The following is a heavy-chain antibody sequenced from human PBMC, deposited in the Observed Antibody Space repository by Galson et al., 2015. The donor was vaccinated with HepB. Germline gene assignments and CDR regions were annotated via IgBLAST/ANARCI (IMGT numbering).Heavy chain of an antibody. Sequence: QSGAEVKKPGDFLRISCKAFGYSFTSHWIAWVRQMPGRGLEWMGIIYPDDSDTRYSPSFQGQVTISADKSISTAYLQWSSLKASDTAIYYCARQPRGRNGHNYDDYWGQGTLVTVSS. D-gene: IGHD5-24*01. V-gene: IGHV5-51*01. CDR2: IYPDDSDT. CDR3: ARQPRGRNGHNYDDY. J-gene: IGHJ4*02. CDR1: GYSFTSHW.